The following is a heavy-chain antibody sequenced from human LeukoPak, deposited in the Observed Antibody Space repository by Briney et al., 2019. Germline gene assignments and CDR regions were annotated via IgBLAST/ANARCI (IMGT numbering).Heavy chain of an antibody. J-gene: IGHJ4*02. V-gene: IGHV3-23*01. CDR1: GFTFSSYA. Sequence: GGSLRLSCAASGFTFSSYAMSWVRQAPGKGLEWVSAISGSGGSTYYADSVKGRFTISRDNSKNTMYLQMNSLRAEDTAVYYCAKSGYSSSWYYFDYWGQGTLVTVSS. CDR2: ISGSGGST. D-gene: IGHD6-13*01. CDR3: AKSGYSSSWYYFDY.